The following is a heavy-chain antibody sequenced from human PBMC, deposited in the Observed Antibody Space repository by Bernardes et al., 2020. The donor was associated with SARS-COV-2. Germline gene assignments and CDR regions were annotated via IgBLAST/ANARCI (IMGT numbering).Heavy chain of an antibody. Sequence: SETLSLTRTVSGGSISTYYWSWIRQPPGKGLEWIGYINYSGVTNYNPSLKSRVTISVDTSKNQFSLKLTSVTPADTAVYYCARERYCSGLNCYSVWFDPWGQGTLVTVSS. D-gene: IGHD2-15*01. J-gene: IGHJ5*02. CDR3: ARERYCSGLNCYSVWFDP. CDR2: INYSGVT. V-gene: IGHV4-59*01. CDR1: GGSISTYY.